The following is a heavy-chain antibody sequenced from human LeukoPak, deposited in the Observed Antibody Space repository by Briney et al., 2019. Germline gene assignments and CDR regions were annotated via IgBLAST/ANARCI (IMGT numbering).Heavy chain of an antibody. D-gene: IGHD3-10*01. J-gene: IGHJ5*02. CDR3: AKDRFGSGSPNWFGP. CDR2: ISGSSGDI. V-gene: IGHV3-23*01. Sequence: GSLRLSCAGSGFTFGRYAMSWIRQVPGKGLEWVSAISGSSGDIFYTDPVKGRFTISRDNSKNTLYLQMNSLRAGDTAVYYCAKDRFGSGSPNWFGPWGQGTLVTVSS. CDR1: GFTFGRYA.